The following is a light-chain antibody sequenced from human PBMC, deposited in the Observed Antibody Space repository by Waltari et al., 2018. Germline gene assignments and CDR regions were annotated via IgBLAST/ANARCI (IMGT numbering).Light chain of an antibody. CDR1: QGISSF. V-gene: IGKV3-11*01. Sequence: IVLTQSPATLSLSPGERATPSCRASQGISSFLAWYQQKPGQAPRLLVYEASNRATGLPARFSGSGSGADFTLTISSLEPEDFAVYYCQQRTNWPSFGGGTRVELK. J-gene: IGKJ4*01. CDR2: EAS. CDR3: QQRTNWPS.